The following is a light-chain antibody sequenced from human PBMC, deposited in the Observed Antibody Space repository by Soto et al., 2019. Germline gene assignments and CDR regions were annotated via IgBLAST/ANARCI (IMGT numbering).Light chain of an antibody. CDR1: GSNIGNNY. CDR2: DND. J-gene: IGLJ2*01. CDR3: ASWDRSLSAVV. Sequence: QSVLTQPPSVSAAPGQKVTISCSGSGSNIGNNYVNWYQQLPGTAPKLLIYDNDKRPSGIPDRFSGSKSGTSATLGITGLQTGDEADYYCASWDRSLSAVVFGGGTKVTVL. V-gene: IGLV1-51*01.